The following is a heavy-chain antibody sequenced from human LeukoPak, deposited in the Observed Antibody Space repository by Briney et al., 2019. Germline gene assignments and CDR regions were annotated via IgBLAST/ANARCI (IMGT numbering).Heavy chain of an antibody. Sequence: PSETLSLTCTVSGGSISSGDYYWSWIRQPPGKGLEWIGYIYYSGSTYYNPSLKSRVTISVDTSKNQFSLKLSSVTAADTAVYYCARVGSGDYGIFDYWGQGTLVTVSS. D-gene: IGHD4-17*01. CDR3: ARVGSGDYGIFDY. J-gene: IGHJ4*02. V-gene: IGHV4-30-4*08. CDR1: GGSISSGDYY. CDR2: IYYSGST.